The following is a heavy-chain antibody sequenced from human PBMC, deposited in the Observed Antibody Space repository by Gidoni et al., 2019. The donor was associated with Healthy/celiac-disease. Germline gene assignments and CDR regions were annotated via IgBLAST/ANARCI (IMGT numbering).Heavy chain of an antibody. D-gene: IGHD1-7*01. Sequence: QVQLVQSGAEVKKPGSSVKVSCKASGGTFSSYAIRWVRQAPGQGLSWMGRIIPILGIANYAQKFQGRVTITADKSTSTAYMELSSLRSEDTAVYYCASRITGTTDYYYGMDVWGQGTTVTVSS. V-gene: IGHV1-69*04. CDR2: IIPILGIA. CDR3: ASRITGTTDYYYGMDV. J-gene: IGHJ6*02. CDR1: GGTFSSYA.